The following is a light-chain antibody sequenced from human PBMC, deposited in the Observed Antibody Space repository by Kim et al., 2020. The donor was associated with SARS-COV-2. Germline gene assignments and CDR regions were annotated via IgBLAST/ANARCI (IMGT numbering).Light chain of an antibody. CDR1: RSGVGGYNY. CDR3: SSYTSSSTLV. CDR2: DVS. J-gene: IGLJ1*01. Sequence: GRSITRSCTGTRSGVGGYNYVSSYQQHPGKAPKLMIYDVSNRPSGVSNRFSGSKSGNTASLTISGLQAEDEADYYCSSYTSSSTLVFGTGTKVTVL. V-gene: IGLV2-14*03.